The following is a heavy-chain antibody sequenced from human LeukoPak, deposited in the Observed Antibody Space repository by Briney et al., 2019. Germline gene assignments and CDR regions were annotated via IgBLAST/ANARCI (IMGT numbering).Heavy chain of an antibody. CDR3: TTENWGRGDY. V-gene: IGHV3-23*01. J-gene: IGHJ4*02. D-gene: IGHD3-16*01. CDR2: ISGSGGTT. Sequence: PGGSLRLSCAASGFSFSSYAMSWVRQAPGKGLEWDSTISGSGGTTYYADSVKGRFTISRDDSKNTLYLQMNTLQIDDTAVYYCTTENWGRGDYWGQGTLITVSS. CDR1: GFSFSSYA.